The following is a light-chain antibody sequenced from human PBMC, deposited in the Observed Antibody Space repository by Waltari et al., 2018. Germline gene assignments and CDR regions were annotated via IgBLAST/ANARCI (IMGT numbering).Light chain of an antibody. Sequence: DIVMTQSPLSLPVTPGEQASISCTSSQSLLHSNGYNYLDWYLQKPGQSPQLLIYLGSTRASGVPDRFSGSGSGTDFTLKISRVEAEDVGVYYCMQALQTPTFGQGTKLEIK. CDR1: QSLLHSNGYNY. V-gene: IGKV2-28*01. CDR2: LGS. J-gene: IGKJ2*01. CDR3: MQALQTPT.